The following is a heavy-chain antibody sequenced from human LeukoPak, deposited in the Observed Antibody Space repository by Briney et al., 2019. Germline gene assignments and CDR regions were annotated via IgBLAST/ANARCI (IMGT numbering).Heavy chain of an antibody. V-gene: IGHV3-53*01. CDR2: IYSGGST. J-gene: IGHJ3*02. CDR1: GFTVSSNY. CDR3: ASSSSSLDAFDI. D-gene: IGHD6-6*01. Sequence: GGSLRLSCAASGFTVSSNYMSWVRQAPGKGLEWVSVIYSGGSTYYADSVKGRFTISRDNSKNTLYLQMNSLRAEGTAVYYCASSSSSLDAFDIWGQGTMVTVSS.